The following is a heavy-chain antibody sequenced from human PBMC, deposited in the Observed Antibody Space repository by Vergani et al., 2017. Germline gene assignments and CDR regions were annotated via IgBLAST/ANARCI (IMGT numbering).Heavy chain of an antibody. CDR1: GGSISSGDYY. CDR3: ARAQVTRGWLTPYWYFDL. V-gene: IGHV4-30-4*01. D-gene: IGHD6-19*01. J-gene: IGHJ2*01. CDR2: IYYSGST. Sequence: QVQLQESGPGLVKPSQTLSLTCTVSGGSISSGDYYWSWIRQPPGKGLEWIGYIYYSGSTYYNPSLKSRVTIYVDTSKNQFSLKLSSVTAADTAVYYCARAQVTRGWLTPYWYFDLWGRGTLVTVSS.